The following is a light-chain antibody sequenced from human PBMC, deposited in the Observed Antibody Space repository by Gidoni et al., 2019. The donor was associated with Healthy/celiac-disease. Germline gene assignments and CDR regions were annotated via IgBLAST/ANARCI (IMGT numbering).Light chain of an antibody. CDR3: QAWDSSTYVV. V-gene: IGLV3-1*01. CDR1: NLGDKY. J-gene: IGLJ2*01. CDR2: EDK. Sequence: SYELTQPPSVSVSPGQTASITCSGENLGDKYVSWYQQKPGQSPVLVIYEDKKRPSGIPERFSGSNSGNTATLTISGTQAVDEADFYCQAWDSSTYVVFGGGTKLTVL.